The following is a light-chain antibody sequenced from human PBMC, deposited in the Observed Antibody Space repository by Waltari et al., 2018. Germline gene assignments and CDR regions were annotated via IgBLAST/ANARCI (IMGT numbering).Light chain of an antibody. CDR1: KSVSSY. CDR3: QQRSSWPGT. J-gene: IGKJ4*01. CDR2: DAS. Sequence: EIVLTQSPATLSLSPGEGATLSCRASKSVSSYLAWYQQKPGQAPRLLIFDASNRATGIPARFSGSGSGTDFTLIISSLEPEDFAVYYCQQRSSWPGTFGGGTKVEIK. V-gene: IGKV3-11*01.